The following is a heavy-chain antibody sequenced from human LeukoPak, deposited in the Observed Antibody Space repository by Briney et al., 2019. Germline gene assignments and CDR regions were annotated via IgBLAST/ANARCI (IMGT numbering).Heavy chain of an antibody. CDR1: GGSFSDYY. J-gene: IGHJ5*02. CDR2: INHSGST. V-gene: IGHV4-34*01. Sequence: PSETLSLTCAVYGGSFSDYYWSWIRQPPGKGLEWIGEINHSGSTNYNPSLKSRVTISVDTSKNQFSLKLSSVTAADTAVYYCARRRRGLRYNWFDPWGQGTLVTVSS. CDR3: ARRRRGLRYNWFDP. D-gene: IGHD1-26*01.